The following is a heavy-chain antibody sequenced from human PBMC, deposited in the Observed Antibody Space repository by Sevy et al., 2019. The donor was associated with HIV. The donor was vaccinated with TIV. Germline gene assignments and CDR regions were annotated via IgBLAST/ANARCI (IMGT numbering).Heavy chain of an antibody. D-gene: IGHD1-7*01. V-gene: IGHV3-15*07. CDR1: GFTFSDSW. Sequence: EGSLRLSCAASGFTFSDSWMNWVRQAPGKELEWVGRIQRKTDGGTTDYAAPVKGRFTISRDDSKNTLYLQMNSLKIEDTAVSYCTTGNYGPLWGQGTLVTVSS. CDR3: TTGNYGPL. CDR2: IQRKTDGGTT. J-gene: IGHJ4*02.